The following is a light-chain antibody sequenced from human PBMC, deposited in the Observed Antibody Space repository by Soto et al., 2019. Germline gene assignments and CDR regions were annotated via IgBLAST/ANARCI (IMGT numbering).Light chain of an antibody. CDR1: HSISTY. CDR2: AAS. Sequence: QMPQSLSSLYASVRDRGTITCLASHSISTYIDWFQQKPGKAPKLLIPAASSLESGVPSRFSGSGSGTDFTLAISSLQPEDFATYFCQQSYSVPLTFGGGTKVDIK. V-gene: IGKV1-39*01. J-gene: IGKJ4*02. CDR3: QQSYSVPLT.